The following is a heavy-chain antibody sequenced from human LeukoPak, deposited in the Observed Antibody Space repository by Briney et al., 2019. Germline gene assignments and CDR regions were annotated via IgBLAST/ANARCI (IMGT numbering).Heavy chain of an antibody. V-gene: IGHV1-69*06. D-gene: IGHD1-26*01. CDR2: IIPIFGTA. J-gene: IGHJ4*02. CDR3: ARLGVVGATNLDY. CDR1: GYTFTGYY. Sequence: SVKVSCKASGYTFTGYYMHWVGQAPGQGVEGMGGIIPIFGTANCAQKFQGRVTITADKSTSTAYMELSSLRSEDTAVYYCARLGVVGATNLDYWGQGTLVTVSS.